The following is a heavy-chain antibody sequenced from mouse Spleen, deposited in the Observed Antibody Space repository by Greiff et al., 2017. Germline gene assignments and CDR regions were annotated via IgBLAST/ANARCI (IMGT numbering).Heavy chain of an antibody. CDR2: ISSGGGNT. CDR1: GFTFSSYA. J-gene: IGHJ4*01. D-gene: IGHD3-2*02. Sequence: EVHLVESGGGLVKLGGSLKLSCAASGFTFSSYAMSWVRQTPEKRLEWVATISSGGGNTYYPDSVKGRFTISRDNAKNTLYLQMGSLKSEDTAMYYCAREAKDDAMCYWGQRTSVTISS. CDR3: AREAKDDAMCY. V-gene: IGHV5-9-3*01.